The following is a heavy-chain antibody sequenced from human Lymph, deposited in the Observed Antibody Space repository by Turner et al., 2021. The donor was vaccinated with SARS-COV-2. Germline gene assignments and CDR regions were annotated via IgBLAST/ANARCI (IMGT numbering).Heavy chain of an antibody. V-gene: IGHV1-24*01. D-gene: IGHD2-15*01. Sequence: QVQLVQSAAEVKKPGASAKVSCKVSGYTLTELSMHWVRQAPGKGLEWMGGFDPEDGGIIDAQKFQGRVTMTEDTSTDTAYMELSSLRSEDTAVYYCATVLCTGSSCYYYGMDVWGQGTTVTVSS. CDR3: ATVLCTGSSCYYYGMDV. CDR1: GYTLTELS. CDR2: FDPEDGGI. J-gene: IGHJ6*02.